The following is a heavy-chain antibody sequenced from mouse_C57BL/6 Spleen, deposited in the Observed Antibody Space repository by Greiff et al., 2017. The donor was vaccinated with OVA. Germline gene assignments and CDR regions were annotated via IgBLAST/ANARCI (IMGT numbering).Heavy chain of an antibody. Sequence: EVMLVESGEGLVKPGGSLKLSCAASGFTFSSYAMSWVRQTPEKRLEWVAYISSGGDYIYYADTVKGRFTISRDNARNTLYLQMSSLKSEDTAMYYCTGDNYDADYAMGDWGQGTTVTVSS. CDR3: TGDNYDADYAMGD. J-gene: IGHJ4*01. CDR2: ISSGGDYI. V-gene: IGHV5-9-1*02. CDR1: GFTFSSYA. D-gene: IGHD2-12*01.